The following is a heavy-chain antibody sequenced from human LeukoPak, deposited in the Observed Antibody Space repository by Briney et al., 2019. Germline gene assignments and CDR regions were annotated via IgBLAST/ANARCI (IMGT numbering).Heavy chain of an antibody. D-gene: IGHD5-18*01. V-gene: IGHV4-59*11. CDR3: ATIKRGSIFGYFDF. CDR1: GGSISSHY. CDR2: LFDSVDT. Sequence: SETLSLTCTVSGGSISSHYWSWIRQPPGKGLEWIAYLFDSVDTKDNPSLQSRLTLSADTSKNQFSLRLSSVTAADTAVYYCATIKRGSIFGYFDFWGQGIKVTVSS. J-gene: IGHJ4*02.